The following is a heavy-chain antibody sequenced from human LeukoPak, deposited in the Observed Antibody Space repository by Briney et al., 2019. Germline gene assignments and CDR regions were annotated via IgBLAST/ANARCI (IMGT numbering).Heavy chain of an antibody. J-gene: IGHJ4*02. CDR1: GGTFSSYA. CDR2: IIPIFGTA. Sequence: AASVKVSCKASGGTFSSYAISWVRQAPGQGLEWMGGIIPIFGTANYAQKFQGRVTITADESTSTAYMELSSLRSEDTAVYYCARVPDGITIFGVVTKGPFDYWGQGTLVTVSS. D-gene: IGHD3-3*01. CDR3: ARVPDGITIFGVVTKGPFDY. V-gene: IGHV1-69*13.